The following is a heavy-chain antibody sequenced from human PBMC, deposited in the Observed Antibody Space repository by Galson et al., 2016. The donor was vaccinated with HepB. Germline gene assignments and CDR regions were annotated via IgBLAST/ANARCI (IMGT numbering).Heavy chain of an antibody. D-gene: IGHD6-19*01. CDR3: AREYSTGYYERFLAKRARRGFDY. J-gene: IGHJ4*02. CDR1: GDSVSSNSAA. CDR2: TYYRAKWYN. Sequence: CAISGDSVSSNSAAWNWIRQSPSSGLEWLGRTYYRAKWYNDYAVSVKSRITINVDTSKNQFSLQLNPVTPEDPAVYYCAREYSTGYYERFLAKRARRGFDYWGQGTLVTVSS. V-gene: IGHV6-1*01.